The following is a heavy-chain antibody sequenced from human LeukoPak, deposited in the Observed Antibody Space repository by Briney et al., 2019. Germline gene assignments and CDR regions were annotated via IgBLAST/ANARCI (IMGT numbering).Heavy chain of an antibody. D-gene: IGHD2-15*01. V-gene: IGHV3-64*01. CDR1: GFTFSSYA. J-gene: IGHJ4*02. CDR2: ISSNGGST. CDR3: ARVSCSGGSCYSTIGPVDY. Sequence: GGSLRLSCAASGFTFSSYAMHWVRQAPGKGLEYVSAISSNGGSTYYANSVKGRFTISRDNSKNTLYLQMGSLRAEDMAVYYCARVSCSGGSCYSTIGPVDYWGQGTLVTVSS.